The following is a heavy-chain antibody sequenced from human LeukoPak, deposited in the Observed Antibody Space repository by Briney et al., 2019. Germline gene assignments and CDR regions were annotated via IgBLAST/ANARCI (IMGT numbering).Heavy chain of an antibody. CDR2: IASKTDGGTT. Sequence: GGSLRLSCAASVFTFSNAWMNCVRQAPGKGLEWVGGIASKTDGGTTDYAAPVKGRFTISRDDSKNTLFLQMNSLKTEDTAVYYCTTGIRGDCGQGTLVTVSS. CDR1: VFTFSNAW. V-gene: IGHV3-15*04. CDR3: TTGIRGD. J-gene: IGHJ4*02.